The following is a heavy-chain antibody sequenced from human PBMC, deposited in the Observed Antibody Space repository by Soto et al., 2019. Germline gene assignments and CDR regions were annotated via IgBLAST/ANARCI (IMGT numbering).Heavy chain of an antibody. J-gene: IGHJ3*02. V-gene: IGHV4-34*08. Sequence: PSVTMSVTRAVDGGNVISGSDCWSWKKKPPGKGLEWIGEMSHSGGTHFNPSLKSRVTISVDTSKNQFSLKMSSVTAADTALYYCARVERGTATTVVDAFDIWGPGTMVTVSS. CDR2: MSHSGGT. D-gene: IGHD1-1*01. CDR1: GGNVISGSDC. CDR3: ARVERGTATTVVDAFDI.